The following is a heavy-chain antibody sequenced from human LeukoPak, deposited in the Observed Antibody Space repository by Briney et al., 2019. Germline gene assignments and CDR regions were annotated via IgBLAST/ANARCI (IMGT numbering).Heavy chain of an antibody. J-gene: IGHJ4*02. CDR2: IKSKTDGGTT. CDR1: GFTFSNAW. D-gene: IGHD3-22*01. V-gene: IGHV3-15*01. CDR3: TTDVIGDSSAGFDY. Sequence: PGGSLRLSCAAPGFTFSNAWMSWVRQAPGKGLEWVGRIKSKTDGGTTDYAAPVKGRFTISRDDSKNTLYLQMNSLKTEDTAVYYCTTDVIGDSSAGFDYWGQGTLVTVSS.